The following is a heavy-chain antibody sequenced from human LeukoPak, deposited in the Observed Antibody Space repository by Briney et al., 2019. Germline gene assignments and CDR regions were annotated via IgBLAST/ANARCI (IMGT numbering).Heavy chain of an antibody. CDR2: TSSSDAGK. V-gene: IGHV3-23*01. J-gene: IGHJ4*02. D-gene: IGHD1-26*01. CDR3: ATRGAALAAYY. Sequence: GGSLRLSCTVSGFSLSSYALSWVRRAPGKGLEWVSATSSSDAGKYYADSVRGRFTISRDNSRNTMYLQMNSLRAEDTAIYYCATRGAALAAYYWGQGTLVTVSS. CDR1: GFSLSSYA.